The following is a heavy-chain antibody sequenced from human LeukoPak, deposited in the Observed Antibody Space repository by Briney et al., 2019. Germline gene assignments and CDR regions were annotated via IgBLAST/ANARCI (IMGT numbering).Heavy chain of an antibody. Sequence: PGGSLRLSCAASGFTFSDYWMSWVRQAPGKGLEWVANMKHDGSEKYYVDSVKGRFTISRDNAKNSLFLQMNGLRAEDTAVYYCSRSAYYDGSGNYYDYWGQGTLVTVSS. CDR2: MKHDGSEK. CDR3: SRSAYYDGSGNYYDY. D-gene: IGHD3-22*01. CDR1: GFTFSDYW. J-gene: IGHJ4*02. V-gene: IGHV3-7*01.